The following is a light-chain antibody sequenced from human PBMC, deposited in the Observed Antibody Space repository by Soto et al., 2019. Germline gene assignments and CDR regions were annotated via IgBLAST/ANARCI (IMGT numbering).Light chain of an antibody. CDR1: SSDIGAYKY. CDR3: CSYRSSSTLV. V-gene: IGLV2-14*01. J-gene: IGLJ2*01. Sequence: ALTQPASVSGSPGQSVTISCTGTSSDIGAYKYVSWYQHHPGKSPRLLIYEVSNRPSGVSNRFSASKSGNTASLTISGLQAEDEADYYCCSYRSSSTLVFGGGTKVTVL. CDR2: EVS.